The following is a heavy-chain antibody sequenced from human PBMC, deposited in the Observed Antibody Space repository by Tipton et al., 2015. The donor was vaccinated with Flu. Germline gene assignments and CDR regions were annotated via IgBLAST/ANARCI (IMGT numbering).Heavy chain of an antibody. CDR2: IYTSGST. D-gene: IGHD3-16*01. J-gene: IGHJ3*02. V-gene: IGHV4-61*02. CDR3: ARMGAAFDI. CDR1: GGSISSGSYY. Sequence: TLSLTCTVSGGSISSGSYYWSWIRQPAGKGLELIGRIYTSGSTNYNPSLKSRVTISVDTSKNQFSLKLSSVTAADTAVYYCARMGAAFDIWGQGTIVTVSS.